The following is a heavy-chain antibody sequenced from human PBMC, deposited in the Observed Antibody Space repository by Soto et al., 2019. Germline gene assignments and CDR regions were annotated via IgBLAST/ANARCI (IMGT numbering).Heavy chain of an antibody. CDR3: AAEGRQPGGFFDI. CDR2: IVVGSGNT. CDR1: GFTFTSSA. J-gene: IGHJ3*02. Sequence: GASVKVSCKASGFTFTSSAVHWVRQARGQRLEWIGWIVVGSGNTNYAQKFQERVTITRDMSASTAYMELSSLRSEDTAVYYCAAEGRQPGGFFDIWGQGTMVTVSS. V-gene: IGHV1-58*01. D-gene: IGHD6-13*01.